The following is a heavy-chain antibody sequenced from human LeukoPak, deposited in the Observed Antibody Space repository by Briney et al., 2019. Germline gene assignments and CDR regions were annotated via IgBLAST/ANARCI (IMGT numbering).Heavy chain of an antibody. D-gene: IGHD1-26*01. J-gene: IGHJ6*02. Sequence: SETLSLTRTVSGGSISSSSYYWGWIRQPPGKGLEWIGSIYYSGSTYYNPSLKSRVTISVDTSKNQFSLKLSSVTAADTAVCYCAIPTTGGDYYYGMDVWGQGTTVTVSS. CDR3: AIPTTGGDYYYGMDV. V-gene: IGHV4-39*01. CDR1: GGSISSSSYY. CDR2: IYYSGST.